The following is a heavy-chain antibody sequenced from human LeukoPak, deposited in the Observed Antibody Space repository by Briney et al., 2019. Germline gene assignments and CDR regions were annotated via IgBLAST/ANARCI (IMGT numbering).Heavy chain of an antibody. CDR2: ISGSGGST. Sequence: GGSLRLSCAASGFTFSGYGMSWVRQAPGKGLEWVSAISGSGGSTYYADSVKGRFTISRDNSKNTLYLQMNSLRAEDTAVYYCAELGITMIGGVWGKGTTVTISS. V-gene: IGHV3-23*01. D-gene: IGHD3-10*02. J-gene: IGHJ6*04. CDR1: GFTFSGYG. CDR3: AELGITMIGGV.